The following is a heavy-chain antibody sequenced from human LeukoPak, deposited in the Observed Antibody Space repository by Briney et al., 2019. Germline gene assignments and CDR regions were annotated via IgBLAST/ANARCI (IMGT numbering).Heavy chain of an antibody. V-gene: IGHV4-34*01. CDR2: INHSGST. D-gene: IGHD5-18*01. CDR1: GGSFSGYY. Sequence: SETLSLTCAVYGGSFSGYYWSWIRQPPGKGLEWIGEINHSGSTNYNPSLKSRVTISVDTSKNQFSLKLSSATAADTAVYYCARIKGVIRGYSYGYGWFDPWGQGTLVTVSS. J-gene: IGHJ5*02. CDR3: ARIKGVIRGYSYGYGWFDP.